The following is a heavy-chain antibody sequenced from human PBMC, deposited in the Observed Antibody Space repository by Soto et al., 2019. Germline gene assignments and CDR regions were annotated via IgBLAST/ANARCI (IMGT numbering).Heavy chain of an antibody. CDR2: IYHSGST. CDR3: ARDGTVAGRNYYYYYGMDV. V-gene: IGHV4-4*02. CDR1: GGSISSSNW. J-gene: IGHJ6*02. D-gene: IGHD6-19*01. Sequence: QVQLQESGPGLVKPSGTLSLTCAVSGGSISSSNWWSWVRQPPGKGLEWIGEIYHSGSTNYNPPLKSRVTISVDKSKNQFSLKLSSVTAADTAVYYCARDGTVAGRNYYYYYGMDVWGQGTTVTVSS.